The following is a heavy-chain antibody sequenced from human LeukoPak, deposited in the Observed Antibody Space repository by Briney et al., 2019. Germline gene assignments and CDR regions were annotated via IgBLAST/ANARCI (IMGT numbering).Heavy chain of an antibody. CDR1: GGSISSNSYY. Sequence: PSETLSLTCTVSGGSISSNSYYWVWIRQPPGKGLEWIGSIYYIGSTYHNPSLKNRGTISVDTSKNQFSLKLSYVTAADTAVYYCARSYYYDSNIDYWGQGTLVTVSS. J-gene: IGHJ4*02. CDR2: IYYIGST. CDR3: ARSYYYDSNIDY. D-gene: IGHD3-22*01. V-gene: IGHV4-39*01.